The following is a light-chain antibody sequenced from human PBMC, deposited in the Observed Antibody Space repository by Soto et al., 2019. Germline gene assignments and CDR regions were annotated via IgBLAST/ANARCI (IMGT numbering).Light chain of an antibody. Sequence: VVTQSPATLSVFPGETATLSCRASQSVSSDLAWYQQRPGQAPRLLIYGASTRATGIPARFRGSGSGTEFRPTISSLPSEDFATYYCQQYNTWHPKMAFGRGTKVEIK. CDR1: QSVSSD. J-gene: IGKJ1*01. V-gene: IGKV3-15*01. CDR3: QQYNTWHPKMA. CDR2: GAS.